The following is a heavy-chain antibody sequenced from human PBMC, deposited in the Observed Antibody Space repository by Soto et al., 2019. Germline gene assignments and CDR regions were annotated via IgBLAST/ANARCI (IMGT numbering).Heavy chain of an antibody. CDR3: AAGFAYCGGDCYWNYYYGMDV. Sequence: SVKGSCKAPGFTFTSSAVQWVRQARGQRLEWIGWIVVGSGNTNYAQKFQERVTITRDMSTSTAYMELSSLRSEDTAVYYCAAGFAYCGGDCYWNYYYGMDVWGQGTTVTAP. V-gene: IGHV1-58*01. CDR2: IVVGSGNT. J-gene: IGHJ6*02. D-gene: IGHD2-21*02. CDR1: GFTFTSSA.